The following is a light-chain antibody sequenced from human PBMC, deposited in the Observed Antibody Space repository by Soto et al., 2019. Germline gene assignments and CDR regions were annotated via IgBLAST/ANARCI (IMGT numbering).Light chain of an antibody. CDR3: SSYTRSSTLV. V-gene: IGLV2-14*03. CDR2: DVS. Sequence: QSALTQPASVSGSPGQSITISCTGTSSDVGGYKYVSWYQHHPGKAPKLVIYDVSNRPSGVSNRFSGSKSGTTASLTISGLQAEDEADYCCSSYTRSSTLVFGGGTKLTVL. J-gene: IGLJ2*01. CDR1: SSDVGGYKY.